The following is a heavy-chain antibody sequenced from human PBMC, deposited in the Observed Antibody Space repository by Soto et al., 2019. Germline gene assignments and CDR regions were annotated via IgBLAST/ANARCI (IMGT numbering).Heavy chain of an antibody. J-gene: IGHJ4*02. CDR3: TTVTTVDYYFDY. V-gene: IGHV3-72*01. CDR1: GLTFSDRY. CDR2: IRKKTNSYTT. Sequence: EVQLVESGGGLVQPGGSLRLSCAASGLTFSDRYMDWVRQAPGKGLEWVGRIRKKTNSYTTEYAASVKGRFIISRDDSTNSLYLQMSSLNTEDTAVYYCTTVTTVDYYFDYGGQGTLVTVSS. D-gene: IGHD4-17*01.